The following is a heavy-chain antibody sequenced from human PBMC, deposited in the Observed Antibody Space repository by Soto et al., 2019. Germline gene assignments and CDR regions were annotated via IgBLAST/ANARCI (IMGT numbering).Heavy chain of an antibody. D-gene: IGHD1-26*01. CDR2: INPNSGGT. CDR3: ARGLSLSYWDLLHFPPPDY. J-gene: IGHJ4*02. CDR1: GYTFSDYY. V-gene: IGHV1-2*02. Sequence: ASVKVSCKASGYTFSDYYIHWVRQAPGQGLEWMGWINPNSGGTKYAPKFQGGVTMTRDTSITTAYMELSRLRSGDTAVYYCARGLSLSYWDLLHFPPPDYWGQGTLVTVSS.